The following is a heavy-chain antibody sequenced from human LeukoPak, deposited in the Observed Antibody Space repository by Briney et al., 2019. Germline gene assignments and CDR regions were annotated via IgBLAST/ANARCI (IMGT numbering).Heavy chain of an antibody. J-gene: IGHJ4*02. CDR2: VIPNSGAT. CDR3: ARGSASGNYYHY. Sequence: AASVKVSCKASGYTFIGYYMHWVRLAPGQGLEWMGWVIPNSGATIYAQKFQGRVTMTRDTSIATAYMELSSLTSDDTALYYCARGSASGNYYHYWGQGTLVTVSP. CDR1: GYTFIGYY. V-gene: IGHV1-2*02. D-gene: IGHD3-10*01.